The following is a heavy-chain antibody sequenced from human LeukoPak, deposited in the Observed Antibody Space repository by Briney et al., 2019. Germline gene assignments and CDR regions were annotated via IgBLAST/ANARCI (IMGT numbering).Heavy chain of an antibody. CDR1: GGSFSGYY. CDR3: ARGAPRPYYYDSSGSDREYYFDY. J-gene: IGHJ4*02. V-gene: IGHV4-34*01. Sequence: SETLSLTCAVYGGSFSGYYWSWIRQPPGKGLEWIGEINHSGSTNYNPSLKSRVTISVDTSKNQFSLKLSSVTAADTAVYYCARGAPRPYYYDSSGSDREYYFDYWGQGTLVTVSS. D-gene: IGHD3-22*01. CDR2: INHSGST.